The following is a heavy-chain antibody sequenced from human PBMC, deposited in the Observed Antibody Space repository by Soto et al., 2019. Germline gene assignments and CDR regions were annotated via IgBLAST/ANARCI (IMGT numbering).Heavy chain of an antibody. CDR2: ISSSSSYT. CDR1: GLTFSDYY. CDR3: ARDSLDTIFRPYSSGMDV. Sequence: PGGSLRLSCAASGLTFSDYYMSWIRQAPGKGLEWVSYISSSSSYTNYADSVKGRFTISRDNAKNSLYLQMNSLRAEDTAVYYCARDSLDTIFRPYSSGMDVWGQGTTVTVSS. V-gene: IGHV3-11*06. J-gene: IGHJ6*02. D-gene: IGHD3-9*01.